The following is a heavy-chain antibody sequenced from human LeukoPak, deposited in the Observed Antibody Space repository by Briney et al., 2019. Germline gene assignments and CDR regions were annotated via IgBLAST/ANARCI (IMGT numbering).Heavy chain of an antibody. CDR3: AKDRQEGPPQGAFDI. V-gene: IGHV3-43D*03. CDR2: ISWDGGST. J-gene: IGHJ3*02. CDR1: GFTFDGYT. Sequence: PGGSLRLSCAASGFTFDGYTMHWVRQAPGRGLEWVSLISWDGGSTYYADSVKGRFTISRDNSKNSLYLQMNSLRAEDTALYYCAKDRQEGPPQGAFDIWGQGTMVTVSS.